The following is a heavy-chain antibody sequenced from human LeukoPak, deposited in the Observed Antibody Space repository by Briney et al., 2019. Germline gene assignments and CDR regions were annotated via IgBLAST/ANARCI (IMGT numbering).Heavy chain of an antibody. CDR3: ARGGRRYYDSSGYSSDY. V-gene: IGHV4-34*01. J-gene: IGHJ4*02. D-gene: IGHD3-22*01. CDR2: INHSGST. CDR1: GGSFSGYY. Sequence: SETLSLTCAVYGGSFSGYYWSWIRQPPGKGLEWIGEINHSGSTNYNPSLKSRVTISVDTSKNQFSLKLSSVTAADTAVYYCARGGRRYYDSSGYSSDYWGQGTLVTVSS.